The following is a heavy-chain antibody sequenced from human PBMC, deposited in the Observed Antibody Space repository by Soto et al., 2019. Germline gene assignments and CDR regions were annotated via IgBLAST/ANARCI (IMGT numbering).Heavy chain of an antibody. Sequence: PGGSLRLSCVASGFTLNDYYVSWIRHAPGKGLEWISYISSSGSTIYYADSVKGRFTVCREPANNSVILQMNSLRVEDTAIYFCARDGCPKDGDIDFWGQGTLVTVSS. D-gene: IGHD4-17*01. CDR2: ISSSGSTI. V-gene: IGHV3-11*01. J-gene: IGHJ4*02. CDR3: ARDGCPKDGDIDF. CDR1: GFTLNDYY.